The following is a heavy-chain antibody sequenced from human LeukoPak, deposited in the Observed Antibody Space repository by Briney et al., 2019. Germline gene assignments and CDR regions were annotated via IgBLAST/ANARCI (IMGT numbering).Heavy chain of an antibody. V-gene: IGHV3-21*01. CDR1: GFTFSSNS. J-gene: IGHJ4*02. CDR2: ISSSSSYI. D-gene: IGHD4-17*01. Sequence: PGGSLRLSCAASGFTFSSNSMKWVRQAPGKGLEWVSSISSSSSYIYYADSVKGRFTISRDNAKNSLYLQMNSLRAEDTAVYYCARTITVTTGFDYWAREPWSPSPQ. CDR3: ARTITVTTGFDY.